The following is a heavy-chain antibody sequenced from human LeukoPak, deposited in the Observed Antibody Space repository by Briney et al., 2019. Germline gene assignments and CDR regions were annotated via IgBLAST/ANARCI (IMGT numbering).Heavy chain of an antibody. J-gene: IGHJ4*02. D-gene: IGHD4-17*01. V-gene: IGHV4-59*01. CDR3: ASLYGKFDY. CDR2: IYYSGST. Sequence: SETLSLTCTVSGGSLSSYYWSWIRQPPGKGLEWIGYIYYSGSTNYNPSLKSRVTISVDTSKNQFSLKLSSVTAADTAVYYLASLYGKFDYWGQGTLVTVSS. CDR1: GGSLSSYY.